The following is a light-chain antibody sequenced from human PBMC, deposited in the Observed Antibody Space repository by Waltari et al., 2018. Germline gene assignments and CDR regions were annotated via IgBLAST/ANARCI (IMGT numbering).Light chain of an antibody. CDR3: QQRSNWPPI. CDR1: QSVSRY. CDR2: DAS. Sequence: IFFTQSPATLSLSPGERATLSCRASQSVSRYLAWYQQKPGQAPRLLIYDASNRATGIPARFSGSGSGTDFTLTISSLEPEDFAVYYCQQRSNWPPIFGPGTKVDIK. J-gene: IGKJ3*01. V-gene: IGKV3-11*01.